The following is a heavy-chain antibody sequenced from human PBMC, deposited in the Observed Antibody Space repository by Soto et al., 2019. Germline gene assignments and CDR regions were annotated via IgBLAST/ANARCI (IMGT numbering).Heavy chain of an antibody. J-gene: IGHJ6*02. CDR3: ARSQGSSTSLEIYYYYYYGMDV. D-gene: IGHD2-2*01. CDR2: IIPIPGTA. V-gene: IGHV1-69*01. CDR1: GGTFGSYA. Sequence: QVQLVQSGAEVKKPGSSVKVSCKASGGTFGSYAISWVRQAPGQGLEWMGGIIPIPGTANYAQKFQGRVTIAADESTSTAYMELSSLRSEHTGVYYCARSQGSSTSLEIYYYYYYGMDVWGQGTTVTVSS.